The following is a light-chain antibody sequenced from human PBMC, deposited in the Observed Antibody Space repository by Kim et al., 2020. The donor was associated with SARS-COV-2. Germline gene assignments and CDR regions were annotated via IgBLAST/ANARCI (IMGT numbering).Light chain of an antibody. CDR3: QQYKSLPLT. CDR2: DAS. V-gene: IGKV1-33*01. Sequence: DIQMTQSPSSLSASVGDRVTITCRASEDIRDHLSWYQVKPGKAPKLLIYDASNSETGVPLRFTGTGSGTDFTFTITSLQPEDFATYYCQQYKSLPLTFGQGTRLEIK. J-gene: IGKJ5*01. CDR1: EDIRDH.